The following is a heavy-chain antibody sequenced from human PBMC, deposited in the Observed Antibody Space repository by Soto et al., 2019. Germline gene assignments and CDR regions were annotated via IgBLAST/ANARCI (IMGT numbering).Heavy chain of an antibody. CDR2: ISAYNGNT. CDR1: GYTFTSYG. J-gene: IGHJ5*02. V-gene: IGHV1-18*01. D-gene: IGHD4-17*01. Sequence: QVQLVQSGAEVKKPGASVKVSCKASGYTFTSYGISWVRQAPGQGLEWMGWISAYNGNTNYAQKLQGRVTMTTDTSTSTAYSELRSLISDDTAVYYCARLLGDYGGNWNWFDPWGQGSLVTVSS. CDR3: ARLLGDYGGNWNWFDP.